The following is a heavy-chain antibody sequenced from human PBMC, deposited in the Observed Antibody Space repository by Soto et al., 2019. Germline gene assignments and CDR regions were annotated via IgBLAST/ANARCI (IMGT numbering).Heavy chain of an antibody. Sequence: AVTLSHRSAAADGTISNGKSYLSWIRQPPGKGLEWIGEINHSGSTNYNPSLKSRVTISVDTSKNQCSLKLSSVTAADTAVYYCARGWDAFDIWGKGTTVPVS. CDR2: INHSGST. J-gene: IGHJ3*02. V-gene: IGHV4-34*01. CDR3: ARGWDAFDI. CDR1: DGTISNGKSY.